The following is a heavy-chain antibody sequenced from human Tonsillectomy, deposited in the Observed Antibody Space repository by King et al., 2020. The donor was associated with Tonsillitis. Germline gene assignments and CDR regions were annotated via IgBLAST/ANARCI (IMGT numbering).Heavy chain of an antibody. CDR3: ARGGGLGWYFDL. CDR1: GGSISNHY. Sequence: VQLQESSPGLVKPSETLSLTCTVSGGSISNHYWSWIRQSAGKGLEWIGRIYISGTTNYNPSLKSRVTMSVDTSKNQFSLRLTSVTAADTAVYYCARGGGLGWYFDLWGRGTLVTVSS. V-gene: IGHV4-4*07. CDR2: IYISGTT. J-gene: IGHJ2*01. D-gene: IGHD3/OR15-3a*01.